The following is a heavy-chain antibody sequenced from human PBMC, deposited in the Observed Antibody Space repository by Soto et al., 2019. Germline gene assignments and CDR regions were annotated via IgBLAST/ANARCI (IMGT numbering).Heavy chain of an antibody. D-gene: IGHD1-26*01. J-gene: IGHJ5*01. V-gene: IGHV3-23*01. CDR1: RFTFSDFA. CDR3: AKDAVPYNGKWDWFDS. CDR2: IGGTGSDT. Sequence: DVQLLESGGGLVQPGGSLTLSCAASRFTFSDFAMSWVRQAPGKGREWVSSIGGTGSDTYYADSVKGRFTISRDNSRNTLFLQMDNLRDEDTAVYYCAKDAVPYNGKWDWFDSWGQGTLVTVSS.